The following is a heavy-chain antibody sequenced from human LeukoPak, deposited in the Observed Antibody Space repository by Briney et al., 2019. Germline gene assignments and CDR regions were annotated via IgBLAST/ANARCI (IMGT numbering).Heavy chain of an antibody. CDR1: GFTFSSYA. CDR3: AKGRLRFLEWLLFDY. D-gene: IGHD3-3*01. Sequence: GGSLRLSCAASGFTFSSYAMSWVRQAPGKGLEWVSAISGSGGSTYYADSVKGRFTISRDNSKNTLYLQMNSLRAEDTAVYYCAKGRLRFLEWLLFDYWGRGTLVTVSS. J-gene: IGHJ4*02. CDR2: ISGSGGST. V-gene: IGHV3-23*01.